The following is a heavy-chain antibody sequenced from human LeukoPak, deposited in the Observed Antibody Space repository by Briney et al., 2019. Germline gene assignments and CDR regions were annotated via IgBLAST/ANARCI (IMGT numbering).Heavy chain of an antibody. Sequence: AGGSLRLSCAASGFTFSSYWMSWVRQAPGKGLEWAANIKQDGSEKYYADSVKGRFTISRDNSKNTLYLQMNSLRAEDTAVYYCAKTEGIANLGYWGQGTLVTVSS. CDR3: AKTEGIANLGY. J-gene: IGHJ4*02. CDR2: IKQDGSEK. V-gene: IGHV3-7*01. CDR1: GFTFSSYW. D-gene: IGHD6-13*01.